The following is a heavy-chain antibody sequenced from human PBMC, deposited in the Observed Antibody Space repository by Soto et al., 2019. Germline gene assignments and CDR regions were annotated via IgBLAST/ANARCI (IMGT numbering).Heavy chain of an antibody. Sequence: QVQLVQSGAEVKKPGSSVKVSCKASGGTFSSYTISWVRQAPGQGLEWMGRIIPILGIANYAQKFQGRVTITADKSTSTASMELSSLRSEDTAVYYCARDPVGGRSWSFDYWGQGTLVTVSS. CDR1: GGTFSSYT. J-gene: IGHJ4*02. CDR2: IIPILGIA. CDR3: ARDPVGGRSWSFDY. D-gene: IGHD6-13*01. V-gene: IGHV1-69*08.